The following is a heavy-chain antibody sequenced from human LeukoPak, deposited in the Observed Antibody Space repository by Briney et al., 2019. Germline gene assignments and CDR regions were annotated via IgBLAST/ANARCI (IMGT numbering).Heavy chain of an antibody. CDR1: GFTFSTFG. V-gene: IGHV3-30*18. CDR3: AKGILRYFDWLLQPLDY. CDR2: ISYDGSNK. Sequence: GSLRLSCAASGFTFSTFGMHWVRQAPGKGLEGVALISYDGSNKYYADSVKGRFTISRDNSKNTLYLQMNSLRAEDTAVYYCAKGILRYFDWLLQPLDYWGQGTLVTVSS. D-gene: IGHD3-9*01. J-gene: IGHJ4*02.